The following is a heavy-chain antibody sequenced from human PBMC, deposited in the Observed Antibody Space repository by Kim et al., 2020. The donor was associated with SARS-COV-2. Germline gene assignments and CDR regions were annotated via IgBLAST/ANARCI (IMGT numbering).Heavy chain of an antibody. D-gene: IGHD5-12*01. J-gene: IGHJ4*02. CDR3: VRDWGGYDKNFDY. Sequence: GGSLRLSCAASGFTFSSYAMAWVRQAPGGGLEWVAKIKTDGSDKYYVDPVKGRFTISRDNAENSLYLQMNSLRAEDTAIYYCVRDWGGYDKNFDYWGQGTLVIVSS. CDR2: IKTDGSDK. CDR1: GFTFSSYA. V-gene: IGHV3-7*01.